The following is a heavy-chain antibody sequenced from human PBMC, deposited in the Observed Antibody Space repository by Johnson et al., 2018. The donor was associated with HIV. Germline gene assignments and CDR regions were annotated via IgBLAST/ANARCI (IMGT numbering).Heavy chain of an antibody. D-gene: IGHD6-6*01. CDR3: ARRSLVGQLGDDAFDI. Sequence: VQLVESGGGVVQPGRSLRLSCVASGFTFSTYAMHWVRQAPGKGLEWVTIISYDGSNKFYADSVKGRFTISRDNSKNTLYLQMNSLRAEDTAVYYCARRSLVGQLGDDAFDIWGQGTMVTVSS. CDR2: ISYDGSNK. CDR1: GFTFSTYA. J-gene: IGHJ3*02. V-gene: IGHV3-30-3*01.